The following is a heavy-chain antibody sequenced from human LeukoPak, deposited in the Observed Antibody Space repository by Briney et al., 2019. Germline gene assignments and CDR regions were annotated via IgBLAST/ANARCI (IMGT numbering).Heavy chain of an antibody. CDR2: ISYDGSNK. J-gene: IGHJ6*03. V-gene: IGHV3-30*18. CDR3: AKDRLRGPLSPHATPYYMDV. Sequence: PGGSLRLSCAASGFTFSSYGMHWVRQAPGKGLEWVAVISYDGSNKYYADSVKGRFTISRDNSKNTLYLQMNSLRAEDTAVYYCAKDRLRGPLSPHATPYYMDVWGKGTTVTISS. CDR1: GFTFSSYG. D-gene: IGHD4-17*01.